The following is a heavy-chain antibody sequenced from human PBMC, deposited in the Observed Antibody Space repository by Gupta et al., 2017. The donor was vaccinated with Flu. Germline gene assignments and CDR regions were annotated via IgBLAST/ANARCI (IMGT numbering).Heavy chain of an antibody. V-gene: IGHV4-34*01. CDR3: TRASSPHYYGSGSYYPYFDY. CDR2: INHSGST. D-gene: IGHD3-10*01. Sequence: QVQLQQWGAGLLKPSETLSLTCAVYGGSFSGYYWSWIRQPPGKGLEWIGEINHSGSTNYNPSLKSRVTISVDTSKNQFSLKLSSVTAADTAVYYCTRASSPHYYGSGSYYPYFDYWGQGTLVTVSS. CDR1: GGSFSGYY. J-gene: IGHJ4*02.